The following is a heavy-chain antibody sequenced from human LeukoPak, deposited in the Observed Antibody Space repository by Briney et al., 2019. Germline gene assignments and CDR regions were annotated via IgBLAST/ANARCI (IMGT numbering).Heavy chain of an antibody. CDR2: INSSSIYI. CDR1: GFTFSNAW. Sequence: GGSVRLSCAASGFTFSNAWMSWVRQAPGKGLEWVSSINSSSIYIYYADSLKGRFTISRDNAKNSLYLQMNSLRAEDTAVYYCAKGGTYSYYAFSYYYMDVWGKGTTVTVSS. V-gene: IGHV3-21*04. J-gene: IGHJ6*03. CDR3: AKGGTYSYYAFSYYYMDV. D-gene: IGHD4-11*01.